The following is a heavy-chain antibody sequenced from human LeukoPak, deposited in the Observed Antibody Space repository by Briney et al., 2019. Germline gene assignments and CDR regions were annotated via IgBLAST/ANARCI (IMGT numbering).Heavy chain of an antibody. CDR3: ARNRYYYGSGSYRFDP. Sequence: PSETLSLTCAVYGGSFSGYYWSWIRQPPGKGLEWIGEINHSGSTNYNPSLKRRVTISVDTSKNQFSLKLSSVTAADTAVYYCARNRYYYGSGSYRFDPWGQGTLVTVSS. D-gene: IGHD3-10*01. J-gene: IGHJ5*02. V-gene: IGHV4-34*01. CDR1: GGSFSGYY. CDR2: INHSGST.